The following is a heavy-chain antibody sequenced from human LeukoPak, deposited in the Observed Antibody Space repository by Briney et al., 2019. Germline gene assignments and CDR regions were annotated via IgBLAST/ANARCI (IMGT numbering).Heavy chain of an antibody. J-gene: IGHJ4*02. CDR2: IISIFGTA. D-gene: IGHD3-22*01. CDR3: ARDRYDSSGYYPRPGDY. CDR1: GGTFSSYA. Sequence: SVKVSCKASGGTFSSYAISWVRQAPGQGLEWMGRIISIFGTANYAQKFQGRVTITTDESTSTAYMELSSLRSEDTSVYYCARDRYDSSGYYPRPGDYWGQGTLVTVSS. V-gene: IGHV1-69*05.